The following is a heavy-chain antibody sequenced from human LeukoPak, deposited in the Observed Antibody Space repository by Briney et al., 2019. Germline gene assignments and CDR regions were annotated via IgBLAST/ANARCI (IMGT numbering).Heavy chain of an antibody. Sequence: SGRSLRLSCAASGFTFSSYDMHWVRQAPGKGLEWVAAISHDGTNIHYAESVKGRFTISRDNSKNMLYLQMNSLRAEDTALYYCAETGPTDFWGQGTLVTVSS. D-gene: IGHD3-9*01. CDR3: AETGPTDF. CDR1: GFTFSSYD. V-gene: IGHV3-30*03. J-gene: IGHJ4*02. CDR2: ISHDGTNI.